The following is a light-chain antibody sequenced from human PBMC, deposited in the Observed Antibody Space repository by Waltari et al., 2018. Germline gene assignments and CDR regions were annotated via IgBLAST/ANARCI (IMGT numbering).Light chain of an antibody. CDR2: GVS. CDR3: CSYTTSTTWV. J-gene: IGLJ2*01. CDR1: SSDVGGYNY. V-gene: IGLV2-14*01. Sequence: QSAPTQPPSVSGSPGQSVTISCTGTSSDVGGYNYVSCYQQNSGKAPTLMIYGVSNRPSGVSDRFSCSKSGNTASLTIPGFQAEDEADYYCCSYTTSTTWVCGGGTRLTVL.